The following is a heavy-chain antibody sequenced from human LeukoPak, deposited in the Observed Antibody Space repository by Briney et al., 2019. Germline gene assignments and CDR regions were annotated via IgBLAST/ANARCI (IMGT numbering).Heavy chain of an antibody. D-gene: IGHD3-16*01. J-gene: IGHJ4*02. V-gene: IGHV1-2*02. CDR3: AREFPNGGFDY. Sequence: ASVKVSCKASGYTFTSYYMHWVRQAPGQGLEWMGWINPNSGGTNYAQKFRGRVTMTRDTSISTAYMELSRLRSDDTAVYYCAREFPNGGFDYWGQGTLVTVSS. CDR1: GYTFTSYY. CDR2: INPNSGGT.